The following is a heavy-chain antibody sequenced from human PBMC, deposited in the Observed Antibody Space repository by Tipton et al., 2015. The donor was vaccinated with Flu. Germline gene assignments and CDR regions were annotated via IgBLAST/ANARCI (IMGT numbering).Heavy chain of an antibody. CDR2: IFHSGST. CDR1: GVSLISHY. Sequence: TLSLTCTVSGVSLISHYWAWIRQPPGKGLEFIGDIFHSGSTSYNPSLKSRVTMSVDTSQNLLSLKLTSLTAADTAVYYCAREKDSRGSEYFQQWGQGTLVTVSS. D-gene: IGHD3-22*01. CDR3: AREKDSRGSEYFQQ. V-gene: IGHV4-59*11. J-gene: IGHJ1*01.